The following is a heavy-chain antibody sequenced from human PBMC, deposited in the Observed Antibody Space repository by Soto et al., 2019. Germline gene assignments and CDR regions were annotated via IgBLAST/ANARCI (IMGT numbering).Heavy chain of an antibody. J-gene: IGHJ4*02. CDR2: IKQDGSEK. D-gene: IGHD2-15*01. V-gene: IGHV3-7*01. CDR3: ARGWAATHRRVLDY. CDR1: GFTFSSYW. Sequence: GGSLRLSCAASGFTFSSYWMSWVRQAPGKGLEWVANIKQDGSEKYYVDSVKGRFTISRDNAKNSLYLQMNSLRAEDTAVYYCARGWAATHRRVLDYWGQGTLVTVSS.